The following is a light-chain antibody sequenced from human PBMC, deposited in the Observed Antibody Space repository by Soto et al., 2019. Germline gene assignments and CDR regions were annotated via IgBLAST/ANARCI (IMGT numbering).Light chain of an antibody. CDR1: SSDVGGYNY. V-gene: IGLV2-11*01. CDR2: DVS. CDR3: CSYAGSYTYI. J-gene: IGLJ1*01. Sequence: QSVLTQPRSVSGSPGQSVTISCTGTSSDVGGYNYVSWYQQHPGKAPKLMIYDVSKRPSGVPDLFSGSKSGNTASLTISGFQAEDEADYYCCSYAGSYTYIFGTGTKLTVL.